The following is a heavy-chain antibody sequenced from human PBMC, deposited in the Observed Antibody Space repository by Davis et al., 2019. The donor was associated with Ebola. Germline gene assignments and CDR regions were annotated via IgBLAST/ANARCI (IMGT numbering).Heavy chain of an antibody. J-gene: IGHJ6*02. CDR3: AKEYYYDSSGYHFPTLYYYYGMDV. CDR2: ISYDGSNK. Sequence: GESLKISCAASGFTFSSYGMHWVRQAPGKGLEWVAVISYDGSNKYYADSVKGRFTISRDNSKNTLYLQMNSLRAEDTAVYYYAKEYYYDSSGYHFPTLYYYYGMDVWGQGTTVTVSS. D-gene: IGHD3-22*01. CDR1: GFTFSSYG. V-gene: IGHV3-30*18.